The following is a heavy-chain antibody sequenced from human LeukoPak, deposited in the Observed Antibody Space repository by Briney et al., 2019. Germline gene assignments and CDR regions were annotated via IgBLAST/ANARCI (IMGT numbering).Heavy chain of an antibody. Sequence: PLETLSLTCTVSGGSISSSSYYWGWIRQPPGKGLEWIGSIYYSGSTYYNPSLKSRVTISVDTSKNQFSLKLSSVTAADTAVYYCAREWNTMSLGAFDIWGQGTMVTVSS. CDR1: GGSISSSSYY. D-gene: IGHD3-22*01. CDR3: AREWNTMSLGAFDI. J-gene: IGHJ3*02. CDR2: IYYSGST. V-gene: IGHV4-39*07.